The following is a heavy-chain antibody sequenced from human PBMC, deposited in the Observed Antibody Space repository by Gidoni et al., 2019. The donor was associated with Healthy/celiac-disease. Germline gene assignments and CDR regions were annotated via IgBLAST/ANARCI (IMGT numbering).Heavy chain of an antibody. D-gene: IGHD3-10*01. Sequence: EVQLVESVGGLVKPGGSLRLSCAASGFTFSSYSMNWVRQAPGKGLEWVSSISSSSSYIYYADSVKGRFTISRDNAKNSLYLQMNSLRAEDTAVYYCARDAVLLWFGELLGWFDPWGQGTLVTVSS. V-gene: IGHV3-21*01. J-gene: IGHJ5*02. CDR1: GFTFSSYS. CDR3: ARDAVLLWFGELLGWFDP. CDR2: ISSSSSYI.